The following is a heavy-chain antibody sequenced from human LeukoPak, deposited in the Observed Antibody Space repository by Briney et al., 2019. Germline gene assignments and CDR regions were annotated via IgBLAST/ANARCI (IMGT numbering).Heavy chain of an antibody. Sequence: GGSLRLSCAASGFTLSSYWMHWVRQVPGKGLVWVSRINPDGSTTTYADSVKGRFTISRDNAENSLYLQMNSLRDEDTAVYYCAKTGERDYWGRGTLVTVSS. V-gene: IGHV3-74*01. J-gene: IGHJ4*02. CDR1: GFTLSSYW. CDR3: AKTGERDY. CDR2: INPDGSTT. D-gene: IGHD7-27*01.